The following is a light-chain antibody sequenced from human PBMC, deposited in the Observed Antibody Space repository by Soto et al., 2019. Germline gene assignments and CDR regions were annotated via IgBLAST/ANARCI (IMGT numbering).Light chain of an antibody. CDR1: QIFTSRY. V-gene: IGKV3-20*01. CDR3: QQYKNWPPIT. J-gene: IGKJ5*01. Sequence: EIVLTQSPGTLSLSPGERATLSCRAIQIFTSRYLAWYRQKPGQAPRLLIYGMSARATGIPDRFSGSGSGTDFTLTISRLEPEDFAVYYCQQYKNWPPITFGQGTRLEI. CDR2: GMS.